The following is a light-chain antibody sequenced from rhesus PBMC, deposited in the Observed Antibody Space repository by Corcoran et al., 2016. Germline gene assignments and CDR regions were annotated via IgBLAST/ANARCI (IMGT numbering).Light chain of an antibody. Sequence: IQISPFPSLPSAFGGEKVTITFPGRSGNWRRFAWYQPKPGKAPKLRFYKSSSLQKGVPSRFSGIGSGTDFTLTISSLQPADFATYYCQHGYGTPLTFGGVTKVELK. J-gene: IGKJ4*01. CDR1: GNWRR. CDR2: KSS. CDR3: QHGYGTPLT. V-gene: IGKV1-18*01.